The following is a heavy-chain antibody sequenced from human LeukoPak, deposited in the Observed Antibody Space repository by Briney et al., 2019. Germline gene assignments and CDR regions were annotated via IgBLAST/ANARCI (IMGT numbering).Heavy chain of an antibody. D-gene: IGHD3-22*01. V-gene: IGHV3-30*04. CDR2: ISYDGSNK. Sequence: GGSLRLSCAASGFTFSSYAMHWVRQAAGKGLEWVAVISYDGSNKYYADSVKGRFTISRDNSKNTLYLQMNSLRADDTAVYYCAKDIRYRDYYDSSGYSNWGQGTLVTVSS. J-gene: IGHJ4*02. CDR1: GFTFSSYA. CDR3: AKDIRYRDYYDSSGYSN.